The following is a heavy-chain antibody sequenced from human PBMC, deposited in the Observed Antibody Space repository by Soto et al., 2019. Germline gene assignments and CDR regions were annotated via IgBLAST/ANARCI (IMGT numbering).Heavy chain of an antibody. CDR3: ARRYGYYFDY. CDR2: IYYSGST. D-gene: IGHD4-17*01. Sequence: QVQLQESGPGLVKPSATLSLTCTVSGGSISSYDWSWIRQPPGKGLEWIGYIYYSGSTNYNPSLKSRVTISVDTSKNQLSLKLSSVTAADTAVYYCARRYGYYFDYWGQGTLVTVSS. CDR1: GGSISSYD. V-gene: IGHV4-59*08. J-gene: IGHJ4*02.